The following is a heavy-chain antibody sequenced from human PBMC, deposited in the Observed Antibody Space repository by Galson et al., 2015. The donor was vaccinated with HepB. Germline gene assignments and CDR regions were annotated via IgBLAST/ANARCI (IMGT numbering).Heavy chain of an antibody. J-gene: IGHJ5*02. CDR2: ISWNSGSI. CDR1: GFTFDDYA. Sequence: SLRLSCAASGFTFDDYAMHWVRQAPGKGLEWVSGISWNSGSIGYADSVKGRFTISRDNAKNSLYLQMNSLRAEDTALYYCAKAGKGSGSYYNDWFDPWGQGALVTVSS. V-gene: IGHV3-9*01. CDR3: AKAGKGSGSYYNDWFDP. D-gene: IGHD3-10*01.